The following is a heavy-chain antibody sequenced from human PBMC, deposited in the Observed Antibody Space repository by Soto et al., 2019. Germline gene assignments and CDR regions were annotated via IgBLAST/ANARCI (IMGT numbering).Heavy chain of an antibody. CDR2: IKSKTDGGTT. CDR3: TTGWYSSSSGLVGRNSLYYYGMDV. V-gene: IGHV3-15*07. Sequence: GGSLRLSCAASGFTFSNAWMNWVRQAPGKGLEWVGRIKSKTDGGTTDYAAPVKGRFTISRDDSKTTLYLQMNSLKTEDTAVYYCTTGWYSSSSGLVGRNSLYYYGMDVWGQGTTVTVSS. CDR1: GFTFSNAW. D-gene: IGHD6-6*01. J-gene: IGHJ6*02.